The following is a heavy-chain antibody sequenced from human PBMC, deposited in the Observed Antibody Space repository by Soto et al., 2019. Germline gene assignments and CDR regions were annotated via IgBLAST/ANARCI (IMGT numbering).Heavy chain of an antibody. CDR2: ISAYNGNT. CDR1: GYTFTSYG. CDR3: ARDNYGETVYYFDY. J-gene: IGHJ4*02. D-gene: IGHD4-17*01. V-gene: IGHV1-18*01. Sequence: QVQLVQSGTEVKKPGASVKVSCKASGYTFTSYGISWVRQAPGQGLEWMGWISAYNGNTDYAQILQGRVTMTTDTSTSTAYRELRSLRSDDTAVYYCARDNYGETVYYFDYWCQGTLVTVSS.